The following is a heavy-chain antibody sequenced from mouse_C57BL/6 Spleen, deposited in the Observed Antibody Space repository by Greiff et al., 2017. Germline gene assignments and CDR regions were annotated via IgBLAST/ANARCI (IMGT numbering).Heavy chain of an antibody. V-gene: IGHV1-55*01. Sequence: QVQLQQPGAELVKPGASVKMSCKASGYTFTSYWITWVKQRPGQGLEWIGDIYPGSGSTNYNETFKSKATLTVETSSSTAYMQLSSLTSEDSAVYYSARAGGYDYDSSCFAYWGQGTLVTVSA. J-gene: IGHJ3*01. CDR2: IYPGSGST. CDR1: GYTFTSYW. D-gene: IGHD2-4*01. CDR3: ARAGGYDYDSSCFAY.